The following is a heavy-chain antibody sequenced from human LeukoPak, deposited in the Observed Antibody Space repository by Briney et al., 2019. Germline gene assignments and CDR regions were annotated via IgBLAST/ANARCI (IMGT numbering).Heavy chain of an antibody. J-gene: IGHJ6*03. D-gene: IGHD3-22*01. V-gene: IGHV1-46*01. CDR2: INPSGGST. CDR1: GYTFTSYY. CDR3: ARTRGYYYDSSGYYYPNDTRYYYYYYMDV. Sequence: GASVKVSCKASGYTFTSYYMHWVRQAPGQGLEWMGIINPSGGSTSYAQKFQGRVTMTRDTSTSTVYMERSSLRSEDTAVYYCARTRGYYYDSSGYYYPNDTRYYYYYYMDVWGKGTTVTVSS.